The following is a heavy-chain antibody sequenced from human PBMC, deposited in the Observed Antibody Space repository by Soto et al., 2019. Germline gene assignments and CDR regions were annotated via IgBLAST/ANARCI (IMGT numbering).Heavy chain of an antibody. D-gene: IGHD2-2*01. CDR1: GFSFSNYA. V-gene: IGHV3-23*01. CDR3: AKDPYSGVLVPVAIGFDP. CDR2: ISGSGGSA. Sequence: GSLRLSCAASGFSFSNYAMTWFRQFAVKVLEWVSAISGSGGSAYYADSVKGRFTISRDNSKNTLYLQMNSLRADDSGVYYCAKDPYSGVLVPVAIGFDPWGPGTLVTVSS. J-gene: IGHJ5*02.